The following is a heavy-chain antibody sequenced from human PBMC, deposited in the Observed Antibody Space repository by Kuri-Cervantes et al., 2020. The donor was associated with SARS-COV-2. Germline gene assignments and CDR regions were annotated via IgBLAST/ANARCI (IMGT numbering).Heavy chain of an antibody. J-gene: IGHJ6*02. CDR2: IWYDGSNK. CDR3: ARSSGQIFYYYGMVV. D-gene: IGHD2-15*01. Sequence: GGSLRLSRAASGFTFSSYGMHWVRQAPGKGLEWVAVIWYDGSNKYYADSVKGRFTISRDNSKNTLYLQMNSLRAEDTAVYYCARSSGQIFYYYGMVVWGQGTTVTVSS. CDR1: GFTFSSYG. V-gene: IGHV3-33*08.